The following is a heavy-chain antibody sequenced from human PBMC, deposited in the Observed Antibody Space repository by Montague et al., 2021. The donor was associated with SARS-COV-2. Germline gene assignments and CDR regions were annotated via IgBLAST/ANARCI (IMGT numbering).Heavy chain of an antibody. Sequence: SETLSLTCSVSGDSFTYFYWRWIRQSPGKGLEWIGYISSTGSTNYNPSFRSRFTISVDTSENQFSLKVTSVTAADTAVYYCARKVVLAGCFDFWGHGTLGIVSS. CDR2: ISSTGST. D-gene: IGHD2-15*01. CDR1: GDSFTYFY. V-gene: IGHV4-59*01. J-gene: IGHJ4*01. CDR3: ARKVVLAGCFDF.